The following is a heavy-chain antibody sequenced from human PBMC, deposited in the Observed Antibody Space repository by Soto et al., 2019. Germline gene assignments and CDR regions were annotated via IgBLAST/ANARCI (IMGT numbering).Heavy chain of an antibody. J-gene: IGHJ4*02. CDR1: GFILSATD. CDR2: VSYDGNSK. D-gene: IGHD2-2*01. Sequence: PGVTLRLSCVTSGFILSATDIHWVRQGPGKGLEWVAAVSYDGNSKSYSDSVRGRFTISRDNSQNTVSLQMNSLKSDDSGVYFCAREGGDAPAAASFDLWGQGTLVTVSS. V-gene: IGHV3-30*03. CDR3: AREGGDAPAAASFDL.